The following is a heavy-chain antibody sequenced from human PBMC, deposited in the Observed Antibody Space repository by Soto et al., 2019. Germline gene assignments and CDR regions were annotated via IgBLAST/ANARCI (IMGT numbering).Heavy chain of an antibody. Sequence: ASVKVSCKASGYTFTSYGISWVRQAPGQGLECMGWISAYNGNTNYAQKLQGRVTMTTDTSTSTAYMELRSLRSDDTAVYYCARSARYSGYDFGGNIDYWGQGTLVTVSS. CDR1: GYTFTSYG. J-gene: IGHJ4*02. CDR3: ARSARYSGYDFGGNIDY. V-gene: IGHV1-18*01. D-gene: IGHD5-12*01. CDR2: ISAYNGNT.